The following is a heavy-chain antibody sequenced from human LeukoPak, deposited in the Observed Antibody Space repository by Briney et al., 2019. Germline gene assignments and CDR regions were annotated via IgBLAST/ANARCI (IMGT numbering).Heavy chain of an antibody. D-gene: IGHD3-22*01. Sequence: ASVKVSCKASGYTFTGYYIHWVRQAPGQGLEWIGWINPNNGGTNYAQKSHDRVTMTRDTSISTAYMELSRLTSDDTAVYYCARDQNFHGSGGYYGIDCWGQGTLVTVAS. V-gene: IGHV1-2*02. CDR2: INPNNGGT. J-gene: IGHJ4*02. CDR3: ARDQNFHGSGGYYGIDC. CDR1: GYTFTGYY.